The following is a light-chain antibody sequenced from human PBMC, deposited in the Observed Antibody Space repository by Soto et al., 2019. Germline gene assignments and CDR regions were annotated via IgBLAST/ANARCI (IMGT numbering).Light chain of an antibody. CDR1: QSILDRSNSKNH. V-gene: IGKV4-1*01. J-gene: IGKJ1*01. CDR3: HQFKTSPPT. Sequence: IVLTQSPDSLAVSLGERATISCKSSQSILDRSNSKNHLAWYQQKPVPPPKMLIYWALTRESGVPDRFSGSGSGIDFALTLSGLQSEDVAVYYCHQFKTSPPTFGQGTTVEIK. CDR2: WAL.